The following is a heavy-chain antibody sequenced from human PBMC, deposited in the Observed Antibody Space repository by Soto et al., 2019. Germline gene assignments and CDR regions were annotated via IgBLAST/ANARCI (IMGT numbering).Heavy chain of an antibody. CDR1: GFTFTSSA. CDR2: IVVGSGNT. J-gene: IGHJ4*02. V-gene: IGHV1-58*01. CDR3: ASDYTSGWRDFQY. D-gene: IGHD6-19*01. Sequence: SVKVCCKASGFTFTSSAVQWVRQARGQRLEWIGWIVVGSGNTNYAQKFQERASMTTDTYASTGYMELSSLTSEDTAVYYCASDYTSGWRDFQYWGQGTVVTVSS.